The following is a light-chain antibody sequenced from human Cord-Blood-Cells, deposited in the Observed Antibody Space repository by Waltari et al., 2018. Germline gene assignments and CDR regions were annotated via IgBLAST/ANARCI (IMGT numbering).Light chain of an antibody. V-gene: IGLV2-14*01. CDR3: SSYTSSSTLV. CDR1: SSDVGGYNH. Sequence: QSALPQPASVSGSPGQSITISCTGTSSDVGGYNHVSWYQQHPGKAPKPMIYDVSNRPSGVSNRFSGSKSGNTASLTISGLQAEDEADYYCSSYTSSSTLVFGTGTKVTVL. CDR2: DVS. J-gene: IGLJ1*01.